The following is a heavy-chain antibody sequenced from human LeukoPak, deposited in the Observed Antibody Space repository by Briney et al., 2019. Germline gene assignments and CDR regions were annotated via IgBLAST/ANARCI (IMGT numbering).Heavy chain of an antibody. Sequence: GGSLRLSCAASGFTFSSHAMCWVRQAPGKGLEWVSAISGSGDSTYYADSVKGRFTISRDNSKNTLYLQMNSLRSEDTAVYYCARVGYCSSTSCYPHFDYWGQGTLVTVSS. CDR1: GFTFSSHA. CDR2: ISGSGDST. J-gene: IGHJ4*02. CDR3: ARVGYCSSTSCYPHFDY. V-gene: IGHV3-23*01. D-gene: IGHD2-2*01.